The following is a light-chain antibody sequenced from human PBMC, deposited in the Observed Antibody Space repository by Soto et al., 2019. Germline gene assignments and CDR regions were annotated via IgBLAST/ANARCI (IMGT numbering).Light chain of an antibody. Sequence: DIQMTQSPSSLSASVGDRVTITCQASQDISNYLNWYQQKPGKAPKLLIYDASNLETGVPSRFSGSGSGTDFTFTISSLQPEDIATYYCHVEFTFGPGTKVDIK. CDR1: QDISNY. CDR3: HVEFT. J-gene: IGKJ3*01. V-gene: IGKV1-33*01. CDR2: DAS.